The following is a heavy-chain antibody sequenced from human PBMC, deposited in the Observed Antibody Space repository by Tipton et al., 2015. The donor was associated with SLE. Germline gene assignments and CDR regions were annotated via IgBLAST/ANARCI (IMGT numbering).Heavy chain of an antibody. Sequence: RSLRLSCAASGFTFSRYGMHWVRQAPGKGLEWVAVISYDGSNKYYADSVKGRFTISRDNSKNTLYLQMNSLRAEDTAVYYCARPPGTYPTGDYWGQGTLVTVSS. CDR2: ISYDGSNK. CDR3: ARPPGTYPTGDY. D-gene: IGHD3-10*01. V-gene: IGHV3-30*19. J-gene: IGHJ4*02. CDR1: GFTFSRYG.